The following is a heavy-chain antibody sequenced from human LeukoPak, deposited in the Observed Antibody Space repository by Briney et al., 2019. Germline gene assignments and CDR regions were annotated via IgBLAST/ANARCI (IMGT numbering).Heavy chain of an antibody. CDR3: ARVGDDYSNFYYYYYMDV. CDR1: GYTFTTYG. CDR2: ITTYNGNT. D-gene: IGHD4-11*01. J-gene: IGHJ6*03. Sequence: ASVKVSCKASGYTFTTYGISWVRRAPGQGLEWMGWITTYNGNTNYAQKLQGRVTMTTDTSTSTAYMELRSLRSDDTAVYYCARVGDDYSNFYYYYYMDVWGKGTTVTVSS. V-gene: IGHV1-18*01.